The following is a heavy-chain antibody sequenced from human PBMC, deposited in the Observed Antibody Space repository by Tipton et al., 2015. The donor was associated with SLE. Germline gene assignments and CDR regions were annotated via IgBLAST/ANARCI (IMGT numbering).Heavy chain of an antibody. CDR1: GGSISSHY. V-gene: IGHV4-59*11. D-gene: IGHD3-3*01. J-gene: IGHJ4*02. Sequence: TLSLTCTVSGGSISSHYWSWIRQPPGKGLEWIGYIYYSGSTNYNPSLKSRVTISVDTSKNQFSLKLSSVTAADTAVYYCAEGTIFGVVTYYFDYWGQGTLVTVSS. CDR2: IYYSGST. CDR3: AEGTIFGVVTYYFDY.